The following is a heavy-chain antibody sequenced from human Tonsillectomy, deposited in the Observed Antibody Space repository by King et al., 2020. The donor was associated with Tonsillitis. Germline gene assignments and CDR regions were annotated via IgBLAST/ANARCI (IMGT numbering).Heavy chain of an antibody. CDR3: ARGKVVGVSKFDY. Sequence: HVQLVQSGAEVKKPGSSVKVSCKVSGDIFNNYALSWVRQAPGQGPEWLGAVIPIFTTSTYAQKFQGRVTITADESTSTAYMELSSLRSEDTAVYYFARGKVVGVSKFDYWGQGTLVTVSS. CDR1: GDIFNNYA. CDR2: VIPIFTTS. V-gene: IGHV1-69*12. D-gene: IGHD2-15*01. J-gene: IGHJ4*02.